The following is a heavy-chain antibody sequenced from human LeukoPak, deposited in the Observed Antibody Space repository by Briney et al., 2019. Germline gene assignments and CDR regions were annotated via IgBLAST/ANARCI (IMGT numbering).Heavy chain of an antibody. CDR3: AKQYGYNSAFDI. CDR1: GASTSSGGHY. Sequence: SETLSLTCSVSGASTSSGGHYWSWIRQPPGKGLEWIGYLYNSGSTYYSPSLKSRVTISVDTSKNQFSLKLSSVTAADTAVYYCAKQYGYNSAFDIWGQGTTVTVSS. D-gene: IGHD5-24*01. CDR2: LYNSGST. V-gene: IGHV4-30-4*01. J-gene: IGHJ3*02.